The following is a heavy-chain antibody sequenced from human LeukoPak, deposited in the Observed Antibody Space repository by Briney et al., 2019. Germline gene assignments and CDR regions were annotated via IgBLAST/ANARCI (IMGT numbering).Heavy chain of an antibody. J-gene: IGHJ4*02. CDR2: IWYDGSNK. D-gene: IGHD2-15*01. CDR3: ARDRKLLLLPVY. V-gene: IGHV3-33*01. Sequence: GGSLRLSCAASGFTFSSYGMHWVRQAPGKGREWVAVIWYDGSNKYYAESVKGRFTISRENSKNTLYLQMNSLRAEDTAVYYWARDRKLLLLPVYWGQGTLVTVSS. CDR1: GFTFSSYG.